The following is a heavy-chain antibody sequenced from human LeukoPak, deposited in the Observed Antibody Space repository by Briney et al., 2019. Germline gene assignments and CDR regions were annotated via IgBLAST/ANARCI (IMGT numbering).Heavy chain of an antibody. CDR3: ARDGRFYSQLTMNYYYYMDV. Sequence: PGGSLRLSCAVSGFTFSTYAMHWVRQAPGRGLEWVAVISFDGSNTYYPDSVKGRFTISRDNSKNTLYLQMNSLRAEDTAVYYCARDGRFYSQLTMNYYYYMDVWGKGTTVTVSS. CDR1: GFTFSTYA. CDR2: ISFDGSNT. D-gene: IGHD4-11*01. V-gene: IGHV3-30-3*01. J-gene: IGHJ6*03.